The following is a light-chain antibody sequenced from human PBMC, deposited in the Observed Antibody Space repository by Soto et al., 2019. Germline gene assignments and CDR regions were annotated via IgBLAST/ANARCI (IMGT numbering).Light chain of an antibody. Sequence: QSALTQPASVSGSPGQSITISCTGTYSDVGGYNRVSWYQHHPGRDPKMLIFEVLNRPSGISDRFSGSKSGDTASLTISGLQPEDEADYYCVSYIDSSKTHWVFGGGTQLTVL. CDR3: VSYIDSSKTHWV. J-gene: IGLJ3*02. CDR2: EVL. V-gene: IGLV2-14*01. CDR1: YSDVGGYNR.